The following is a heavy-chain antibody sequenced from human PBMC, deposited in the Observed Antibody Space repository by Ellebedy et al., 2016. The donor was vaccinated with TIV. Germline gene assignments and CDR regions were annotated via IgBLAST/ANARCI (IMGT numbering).Heavy chain of an antibody. J-gene: IGHJ3*02. D-gene: IGHD3-10*01. CDR1: GYTFTSYD. CDR2: MNPNSGNT. Sequence: ASVKVSCXASGYTFTSYDINWVRQATGQGLEWMGWMNPNSGNTGYAQKFQGRVTMTRDTSTSTVYMELSSLRSEDTAVYYCARELVRGRDAFDIWGQGTMVTVSS. CDR3: ARELVRGRDAFDI. V-gene: IGHV1-8*01.